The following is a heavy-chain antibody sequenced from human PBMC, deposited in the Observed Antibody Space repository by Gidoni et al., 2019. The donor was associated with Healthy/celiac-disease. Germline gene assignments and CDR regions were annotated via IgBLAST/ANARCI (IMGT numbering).Heavy chain of an antibody. V-gene: IGHV3-48*02. CDR1: GFRFSHHG. CDR3: ARPLSTYCSGGTCYFDV. D-gene: IGHD2-15*01. Sequence: EVQLVESGGGLVQPGGSLRPSGAASGFRFSHHGMNWVRQGPGKGLEWVSYISSSSGTIYYADSVKGRFTISRDNAKNSLYLQMNSLRDEDTAVYYCARPLSTYCSGGTCYFDVWGQGALVTVSS. CDR2: ISSSSGTI. J-gene: IGHJ4*02.